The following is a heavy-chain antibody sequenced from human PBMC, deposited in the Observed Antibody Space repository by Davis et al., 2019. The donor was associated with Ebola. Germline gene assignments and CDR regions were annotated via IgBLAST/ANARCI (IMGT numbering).Heavy chain of an antibody. CDR3: ASSRDNSGFYWFFDL. J-gene: IGHJ2*01. V-gene: IGHV4-34*01. D-gene: IGHD3-22*01. Sequence: SETLSLTCGVYGGSFSGYYWSWIRQPPGKGLEWIGEINHSGSTNYNQSLKSRVTISVDTSKNQFSLKLSSVTTADTAVYYCASSRDNSGFYWFFDLWGRGTLVTVSS. CDR1: GGSFSGYY. CDR2: INHSGST.